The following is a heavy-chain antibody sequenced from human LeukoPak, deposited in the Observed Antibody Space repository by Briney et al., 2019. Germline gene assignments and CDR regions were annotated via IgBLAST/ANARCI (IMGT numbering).Heavy chain of an antibody. Sequence: SVKVSCKASGGTFSSYAISWVRQAPGQGLEWMGRIIPILGIANYAQKFQGRVTITADKSTSTAYMKLSSLRSEDTAVYYCARDRGDGYNLATVDYWGQGTLVTVSS. J-gene: IGHJ4*02. V-gene: IGHV1-69*04. CDR2: IIPILGIA. D-gene: IGHD5-12*01. CDR1: GGTFSSYA. CDR3: ARDRGDGYNLATVDY.